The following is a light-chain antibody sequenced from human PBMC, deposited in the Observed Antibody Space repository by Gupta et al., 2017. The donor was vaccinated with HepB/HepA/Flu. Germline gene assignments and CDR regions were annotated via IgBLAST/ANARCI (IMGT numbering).Light chain of an antibody. CDR1: QSVSSY. J-gene: IGKJ4*01. CDR3: HQRSNWPRGGSLSPDGPSKLT. Sequence: EIVLTQSPAPLSLSPGERATLSCRGSQSVSSYLAWYQHKHGQAPSLLIYDASNRATGIPARFSGSGSGKDFTLTISSIEPEDFAVYYCHQRSNWPRGGSLSPDGPSKLTFGGGTKVEIK. CDR2: DAS. V-gene: IGKV3-11*01.